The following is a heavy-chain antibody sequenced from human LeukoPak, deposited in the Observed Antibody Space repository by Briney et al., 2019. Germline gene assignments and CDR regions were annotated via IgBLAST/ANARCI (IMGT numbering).Heavy chain of an antibody. CDR2: IIPILGIA. J-gene: IGHJ6*02. Sequence: SVKVSCTASGGTFSSYAISWVRQAPGQGLEWMGRIIPILGIANYAQKFQGRVTITADKSTSTAYMELSSLRSEDTAVYYCARDLRYNWNPLYYGMDVWGQGTTVTVSS. CDR3: ARDLRYNWNPLYYGMDV. V-gene: IGHV1-69*04. CDR1: GGTFSSYA. D-gene: IGHD1-1*01.